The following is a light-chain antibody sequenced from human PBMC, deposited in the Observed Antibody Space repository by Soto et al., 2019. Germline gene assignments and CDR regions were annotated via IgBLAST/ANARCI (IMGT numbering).Light chain of an antibody. Sequence: DIVMTQSPDSLAVSLGERATINCKSMQSVLYSSNNKNYLAWYQQKPGQPPKLLIYWASTRESGVPDRFSGSGSGTDFTLTISSLQAEDVAVYYCQQYYSTPLTFGQGTRLEIK. CDR3: QQYYSTPLT. V-gene: IGKV4-1*01. J-gene: IGKJ5*01. CDR1: QSVLYSSNNKNY. CDR2: WAS.